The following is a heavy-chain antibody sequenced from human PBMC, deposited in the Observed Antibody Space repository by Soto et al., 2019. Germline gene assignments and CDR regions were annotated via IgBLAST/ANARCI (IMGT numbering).Heavy chain of an antibody. V-gene: IGHV4-34*01. Sequence: SETLSLTCAVYGGSFSGYYWSWIRQPPGKGLEWIGEINHSGSTNYNPSLKSRVTISVDTSKNQFSLKLSSVTAADTAVYYCARVAGLLWFGELQDAFDIWGQGTMVTV. J-gene: IGHJ3*02. CDR3: ARVAGLLWFGELQDAFDI. CDR1: GGSFSGYY. CDR2: INHSGST. D-gene: IGHD3-10*01.